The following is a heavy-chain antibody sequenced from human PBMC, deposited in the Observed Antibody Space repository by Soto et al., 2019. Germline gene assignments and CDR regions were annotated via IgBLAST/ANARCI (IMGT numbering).Heavy chain of an antibody. CDR1: GGSISSGGYY. D-gene: IGHD2-15*01. CDR3: ARISGGNCAY. V-gene: IGHV4-31*01. CDR2: IYYSGST. J-gene: IGHJ4*02. Sequence: QVQLQESGPGLVKPSQTLSLTCTVSGGSISSGGYYWSWTSQHPGKGLEWIGYIYYSGSTYYNPSLKSQVTTSVDTSKTPFTLKVRSVTAPDPAVNYWARISGGNCAYWGQGTLVTVSS.